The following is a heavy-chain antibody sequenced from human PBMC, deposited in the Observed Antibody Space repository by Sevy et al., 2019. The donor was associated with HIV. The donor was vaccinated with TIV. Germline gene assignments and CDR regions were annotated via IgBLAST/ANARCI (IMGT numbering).Heavy chain of an antibody. D-gene: IGHD3-3*01. J-gene: IGHJ4*02. Sequence: GGSLRLSCETSGFIFTDYWMSWVRQIPGKGLEWVATIKQDKRKKYYGDPGKGRFASSRDGAKRSVSLQMNGLRAEDTALYFCAREVGGFNWRPYYFDSWGQGTLVTVSS. CDR2: IKQDKRKK. CDR3: AREVGGFNWRPYYFDS. V-gene: IGHV3-7*01. CDR1: GFIFTDYW.